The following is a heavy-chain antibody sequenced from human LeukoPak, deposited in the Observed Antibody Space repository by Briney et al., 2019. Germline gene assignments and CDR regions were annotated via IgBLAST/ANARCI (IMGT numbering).Heavy chain of an antibody. CDR2: ISSSGSTI. CDR1: GFTFSSYE. CDR3: AELGITMIGGV. Sequence: PGGSLILSCAAAGFTFSSYEMNWVRQAPGKGLEGGSYISSSGSTIYYAAPVKGRFTISRDNAKNSLYLQMNSLRAEDTAVYYCAELGITMIGGVWGKGTTVTISS. D-gene: IGHD3-10*02. V-gene: IGHV3-48*03. J-gene: IGHJ6*04.